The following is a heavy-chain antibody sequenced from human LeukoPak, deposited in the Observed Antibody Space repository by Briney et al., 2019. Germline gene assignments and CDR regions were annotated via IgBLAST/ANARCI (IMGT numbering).Heavy chain of an antibody. CDR1: GFTFSSHG. CDR2: IGGSGGST. V-gene: IGHV3-23*01. CDR3: AKYTSGTSWAEDY. J-gene: IGHJ4*02. D-gene: IGHD3-10*01. Sequence: PGGSLRLSCAASGFTFSSHGMSWVRQAPGKGLEWVSAIGGSGGSTYYADSGKGRFTISRDNSKNTVYLQMNSLRAEDTAVYYCAKYTSGTSWAEDYWGQGTVVIVSS.